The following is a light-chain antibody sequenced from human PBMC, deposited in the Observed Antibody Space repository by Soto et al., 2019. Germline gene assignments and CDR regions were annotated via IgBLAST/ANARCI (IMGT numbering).Light chain of an antibody. J-gene: IGLJ2*01. CDR3: ASWDDRLGAVI. Sequence: QAVVTQPPSASGTPGQKVFISCSGSSSNIGGTNYAYWYQQLPGAAPKLLMHSNNLRPSGVPERISGSKFGTAASLATSGLRSEDEAVYYCASWDDRLGAVIFGGGTKVTVL. CDR2: SNN. CDR1: SSNIGGTNY. V-gene: IGLV1-47*02.